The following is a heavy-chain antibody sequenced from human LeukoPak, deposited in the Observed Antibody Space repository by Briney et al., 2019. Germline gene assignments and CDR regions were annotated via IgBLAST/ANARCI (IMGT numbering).Heavy chain of an antibody. CDR1: GYSFTNYW. D-gene: IGHD2-2*01. J-gene: IGHJ4*02. CDR3: VSRRYCATTTCYRLFDY. CDR2: IYPGHSDT. Sequence: GESLKISFKGSGYSFTNYWICCVRQMPSKGLEWMGIIYPGHSDTRYSPSFQGQVTISADKSITTAYLQWSSLKASDTAMYYCVSRRYCATTTCYRLFDYWGQGTLVTVSS. V-gene: IGHV5-51*01.